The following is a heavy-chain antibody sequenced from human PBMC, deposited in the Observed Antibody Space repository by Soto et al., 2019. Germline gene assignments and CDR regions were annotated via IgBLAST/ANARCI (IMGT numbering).Heavy chain of an antibody. CDR3: AKDQGSSWYEVDY. J-gene: IGHJ4*02. CDR1: GFTFSNYA. CDR2: ISGSGGST. Sequence: EVQLLESGGGLVQPGGSLRLSCAASGFTFSNYAVTWVRQAPGKGLEWVSTISGSGGSTYYADSVKGRFTISRANSKTTLKRKMNSLRAEDTAVYYGAKDQGSSWYEVDYWGQGTLVTVSS. V-gene: IGHV3-23*01. D-gene: IGHD6-13*01.